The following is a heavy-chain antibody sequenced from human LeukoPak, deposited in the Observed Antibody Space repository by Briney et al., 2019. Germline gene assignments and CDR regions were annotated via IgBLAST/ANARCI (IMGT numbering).Heavy chain of an antibody. CDR1: GFTFSSYG. J-gene: IGHJ3*02. D-gene: IGHD4-17*01. CDR2: IWYDGSNK. CDR3: AKDGDYWDAFDI. Sequence: ESGRSLRLSCAASGFTFSSYGMHWVRQAPGKGLEWVAVIWYDGSNKYYADSVKGRFTTSRDNSKNTLYLQMNSLRAEDTAVYYCAKDGDYWDAFDIWGQGTMVTVSS. V-gene: IGHV3-33*06.